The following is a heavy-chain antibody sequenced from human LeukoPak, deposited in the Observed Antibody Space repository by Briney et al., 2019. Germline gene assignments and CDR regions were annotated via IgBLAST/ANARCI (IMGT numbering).Heavy chain of an antibody. J-gene: IGHJ6*03. CDR2: IIPIFGTA. Sequence: SVKVSCKASGGTFTSYAISWVRQAPGQGLEWMGRIIPIFGTANYAQKFQGRVTITTDESTSTAYMELSSLRSEDAAVYYCARESLGPLYYYMDVWGKGTTVTVSS. V-gene: IGHV1-69*05. CDR3: ARESLGPLYYYMDV. CDR1: GGTFTSYA.